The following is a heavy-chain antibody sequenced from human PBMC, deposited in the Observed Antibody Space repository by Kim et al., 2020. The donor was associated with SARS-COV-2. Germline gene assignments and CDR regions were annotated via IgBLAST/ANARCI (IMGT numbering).Heavy chain of an antibody. CDR1: GFTFGEYA. V-gene: IGHV3-49*04. Sequence: GGSLRLSCTASGFTFGEYALSWVRQAPGKGLQWVGFIRSKAYGGTTQYAASVKGRFTISRDDSKKIAYLQMSSLKIEDTAVYYCSREWYSNSWEDFSYNHMDVWGKGTTVTVSS. CDR2: IRSKAYGGTT. J-gene: IGHJ6*03. D-gene: IGHD6-13*01. CDR3: SREWYSNSWEDFSYNHMDV.